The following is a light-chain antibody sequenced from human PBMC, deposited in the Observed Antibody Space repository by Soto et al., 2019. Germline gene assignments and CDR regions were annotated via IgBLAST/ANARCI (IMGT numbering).Light chain of an antibody. Sequence: EIVMTQSPATLSVSPGERATLSCRASQSVISNLGWYQQKPGQAPRLLIYGASTRATGIPARFSGRGSGTEFTLTISSLQSEDFAVYYCQQYNDWPITFGPGTKVDI. CDR1: QSVISN. CDR2: GAS. CDR3: QQYNDWPIT. J-gene: IGKJ3*01. V-gene: IGKV3-15*01.